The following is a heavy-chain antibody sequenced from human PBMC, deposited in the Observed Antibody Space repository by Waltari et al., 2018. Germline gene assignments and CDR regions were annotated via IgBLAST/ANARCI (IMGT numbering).Heavy chain of an antibody. CDR3: ARRKNWFDP. CDR2: IYYSGST. Sequence: QLQLQESGPGLVKPSETLSLTCTVSGGPINSSSYYWGWIRQPPGKGLEWIGIIYYSGSTYYNPSLKSRVTISVDTSKNQFSLKLCSVTAADTAVYYCARRKNWFDPWGQGTLVTVSS. J-gene: IGHJ5*02. CDR1: GGPINSSSYY. V-gene: IGHV4-39*01.